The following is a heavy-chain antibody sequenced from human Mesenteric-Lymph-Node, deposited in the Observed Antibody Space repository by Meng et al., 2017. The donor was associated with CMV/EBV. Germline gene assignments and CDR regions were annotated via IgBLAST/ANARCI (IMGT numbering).Heavy chain of an antibody. CDR3: ATEGNSSTWYRYYYFYAMDV. D-gene: IGHD6-13*01. CDR2: IKSKNDGETT. V-gene: IGHV3-15*01. CDR1: GFSFNTAW. J-gene: IGHJ6*02. Sequence: GGSLRLSCAASGFSFNTAWMSWVRQGPGKGLEWVGRIKSKNDGETTEYAAPVKGRFFISRDDSKNMLYLQMNSLRSEDTAVYYCATEGNSSTWYRYYYFYAMDVWGQGTTVTVSS.